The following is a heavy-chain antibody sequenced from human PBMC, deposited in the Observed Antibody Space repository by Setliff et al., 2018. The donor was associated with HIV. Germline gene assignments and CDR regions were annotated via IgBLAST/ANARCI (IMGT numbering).Heavy chain of an antibody. Sequence: GGSLRLSCVVSGFTFITSTMNWVRQAPGKGLEWVASISSSGTYIHYADSVKGRFSISRDNAQNSLSLQMSSLRPEDTAVYYCAAVFTGEPGRSLDYWGQGTLVTVSS. CDR3: AAVFTGEPGRSLDY. CDR1: GFTFITST. D-gene: IGHD2-15*01. J-gene: IGHJ4*02. V-gene: IGHV3-21*06. CDR2: ISSSGTYI.